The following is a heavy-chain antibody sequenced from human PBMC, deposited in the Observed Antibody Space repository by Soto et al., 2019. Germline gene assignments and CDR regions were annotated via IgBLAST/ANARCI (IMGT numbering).Heavy chain of an antibody. V-gene: IGHV3-30*18. Sequence: PGGSLRLSYAASGFTFSSYGMHWVRQAPGKGLEWVAVISYDGSNKYYADSVKGRFTISRDNSKKTLYLQMNSLRAEDTAVYYRAKNISRDYDFLCCYRYYYDYGMDVWGQGTTVTVSS. CDR2: ISYDGSNK. CDR1: GFTFSSYG. CDR3: AKNISRDYDFLCCYRYYYDYGMDV. D-gene: IGHD3-3*01. J-gene: IGHJ6*02.